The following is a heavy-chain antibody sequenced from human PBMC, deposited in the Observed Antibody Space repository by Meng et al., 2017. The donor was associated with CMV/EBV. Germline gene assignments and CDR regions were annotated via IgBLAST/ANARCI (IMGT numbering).Heavy chain of an antibody. Sequence: GESLKISCAASGFTFNSYSMNWVRQAPGKGLEWVSSISSSGTYIYYADSVKGRFTISRDNAQNSLYLQMNSLRAEDTAVYYCARDVSPRSSAYFAIYYFYALDVWGQGITVTVSS. CDR2: ISSSGTYI. D-gene: IGHD2-21*01. CDR3: ARDVSPRSSAYFAIYYFYALDV. J-gene: IGHJ6*02. CDR1: GFTFNSYS. V-gene: IGHV3-21*01.